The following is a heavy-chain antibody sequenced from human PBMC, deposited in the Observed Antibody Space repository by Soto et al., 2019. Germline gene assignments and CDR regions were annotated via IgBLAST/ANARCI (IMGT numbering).Heavy chain of an antibody. V-gene: IGHV3-33*01. Sequence: PGGSLRLSCAASGFTFSSYGMHWVRQAPGKGLEWVAVIWYDGSNKYYADSVKGRFTISRDNSKNTLYLQMNSLRAEDTAVYYCAREYSSSSLDYWGQGTLVTIS. CDR3: AREYSSSSLDY. CDR1: GFTFSSYG. J-gene: IGHJ4*02. CDR2: IWYDGSNK. D-gene: IGHD6-6*01.